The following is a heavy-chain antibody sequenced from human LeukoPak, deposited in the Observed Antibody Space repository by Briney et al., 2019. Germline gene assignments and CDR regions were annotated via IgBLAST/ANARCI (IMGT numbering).Heavy chain of an antibody. V-gene: IGHV1-46*01. D-gene: IGHD3-22*01. CDR2: INPSGGST. Sequence: ASVNVSCKASVYTFTIYYMHWVRQAPGQGLEWMGIINPSGGSTSYAQKFQGRVTMTRDTSTSTVYMELSSLRSEDTAVYYCASIGFRGYYDSSGYFDYWGQGTLVTVSS. J-gene: IGHJ4*02. CDR1: VYTFTIYY. CDR3: ASIGFRGYYDSSGYFDY.